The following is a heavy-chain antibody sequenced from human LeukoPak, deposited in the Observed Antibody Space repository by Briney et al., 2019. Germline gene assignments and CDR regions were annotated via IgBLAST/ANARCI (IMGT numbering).Heavy chain of an antibody. J-gene: IGHJ1*01. CDR2: INPSGGST. D-gene: IGHD6-13*01. CDR3: ARGPPKQQLEGYFQH. CDR1: GGTFSSYA. Sequence: GASVKVSCKASGGTFSSYAISWLRQAPGQGLEWMGIINPSGGSTSYAQKFQGRVTMTRDTSTSTVYMELSSLRSEDTAVYYCARGPPKQQLEGYFQHWGQGTLVTVSS. V-gene: IGHV1-46*01.